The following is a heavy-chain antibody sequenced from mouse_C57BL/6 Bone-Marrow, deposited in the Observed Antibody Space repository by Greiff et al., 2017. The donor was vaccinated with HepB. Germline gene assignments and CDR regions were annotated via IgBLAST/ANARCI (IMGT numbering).Heavy chain of an antibody. CDR3: ARRTPLRHYFDY. D-gene: IGHD1-2*01. CDR1: GYSFTSYY. J-gene: IGHJ2*01. Sequence: QVQLQQSGPELVKPGASVKISCKASGYSFTSYYIHWVKQRPGQGLEWIGWIYPGSGNTKYNEKFKGKATLTADTSSSTAYMQLSSLTSEDSAVYYCARRTPLRHYFDYWGQGTTLTVSS. V-gene: IGHV1-66*01. CDR2: IYPGSGNT.